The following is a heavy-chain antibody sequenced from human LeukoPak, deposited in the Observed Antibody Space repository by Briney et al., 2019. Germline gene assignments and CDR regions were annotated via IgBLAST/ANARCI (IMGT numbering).Heavy chain of an antibody. Sequence: GGSLRLSCAASGFTFSSYAMKRVRQAPGKGLEWVSEISGTSGSTYYADSVKGRFTISRDNSKNTLYLQMNSLRAEDTAVYYCAKDGTGSGDLDYWGQGTLVTVSS. D-gene: IGHD1-1*01. CDR2: ISGTSGST. J-gene: IGHJ4*02. V-gene: IGHV3-23*01. CDR1: GFTFSSYA. CDR3: AKDGTGSGDLDY.